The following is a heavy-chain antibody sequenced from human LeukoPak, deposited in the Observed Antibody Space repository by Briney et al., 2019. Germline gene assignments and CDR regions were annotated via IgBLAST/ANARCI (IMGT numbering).Heavy chain of an antibody. D-gene: IGHD4-17*01. CDR3: AADRIVDYWAQTTANPFDP. V-gene: IGHV1-58*01. Sequence: SVKVSCKASGFTFTSSAVQWVRQARGPRLEWIGWIVVGSGNTNYAQKFQERVTITRDMSTSTAYMELSSLRSEDTAVYYCAADRIVDYWAQTTANPFDPWGQGTLVTVSS. CDR1: GFTFTSSA. J-gene: IGHJ5*02. CDR2: IVVGSGNT.